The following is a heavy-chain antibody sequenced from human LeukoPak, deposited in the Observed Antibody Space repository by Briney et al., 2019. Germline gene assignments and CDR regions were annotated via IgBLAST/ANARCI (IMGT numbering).Heavy chain of an antibody. CDR1: GFTFSSFV. CDR3: AKWSGDYPSYYLDY. D-gene: IGHD4-17*01. V-gene: IGHV3-33*06. Sequence: PGRSLRLSCAASGFTFSSFVLHWVRQAPGKGLEWVALIRSDGSSKNYADSVKGRFTISRDTSKNTVHLQMNNLRAEDTAVYYCAKWSGDYPSYYLDYWGQGTLVTVSS. CDR2: IRSDGSSK. J-gene: IGHJ4*02.